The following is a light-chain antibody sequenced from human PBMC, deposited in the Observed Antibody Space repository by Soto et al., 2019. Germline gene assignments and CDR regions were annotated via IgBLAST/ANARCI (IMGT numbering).Light chain of an antibody. J-gene: IGKJ4*01. CDR1: QDIKNY. CDR3: QQYDNLPIT. V-gene: IGKV1-33*01. Sequence: DIQMTQSPSSLSASVGDRVTITCQASQDIKNYLNWYQQKSGKAPKLLIYDASDLETGVPSRFSGSGSGTDFTFTINSLRPEDIATYYCQQYDNLPITFGGGTKVDIK. CDR2: DAS.